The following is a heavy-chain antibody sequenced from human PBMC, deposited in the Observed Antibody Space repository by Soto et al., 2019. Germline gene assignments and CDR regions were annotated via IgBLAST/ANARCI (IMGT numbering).Heavy chain of an antibody. CDR1: GFTFSSCG. CDR2: IWYDGSNK. Sequence: GGSLRLSCAASGFTFSSCGMHWVRQAPGKGLEWVAVIWYDGSNKYYADSVKGRFTISRDNSKNTLYLQMNSLRAEDTAVYYCAREERALDYYYGMYVWGQGTTVTVSS. CDR3: AREERALDYYYGMYV. J-gene: IGHJ6*02. V-gene: IGHV3-33*01. D-gene: IGHD1-1*01.